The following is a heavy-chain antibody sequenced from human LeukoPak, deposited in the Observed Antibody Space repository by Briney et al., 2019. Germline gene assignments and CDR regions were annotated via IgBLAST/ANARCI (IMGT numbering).Heavy chain of an antibody. Sequence: QAGESLRLSCAASGFTVSGNYMTWVRQAPGKGLEWVSVIYSGGSTYYADSVKGRFTVSRDNSKNTLYLQMNSLRAEDTAVYYCAGTIVGKWAIDYWGQGTLVTVSS. CDR3: AGTIVGKWAIDY. CDR1: GFTVSGNY. V-gene: IGHV3-53*01. CDR2: IYSGGST. J-gene: IGHJ4*02. D-gene: IGHD3-22*01.